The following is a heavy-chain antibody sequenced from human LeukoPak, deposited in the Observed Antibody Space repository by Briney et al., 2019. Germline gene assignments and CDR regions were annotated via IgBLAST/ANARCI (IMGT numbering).Heavy chain of an antibody. Sequence: GGSLRLSCAASGFTFSSYTINWVRQAPGKGLEWVSSIISSGSFIYYADSVRGRFTISRDNAKNSVCLQMNSLRAEDTAVYYCARDFGGYCSTGNCYLGFLDLWGQGALVTVSS. CDR1: GFTFSSYT. D-gene: IGHD2-2*01. J-gene: IGHJ5*02. CDR2: IISSGSFI. V-gene: IGHV3-21*03. CDR3: ARDFGGYCSTGNCYLGFLDL.